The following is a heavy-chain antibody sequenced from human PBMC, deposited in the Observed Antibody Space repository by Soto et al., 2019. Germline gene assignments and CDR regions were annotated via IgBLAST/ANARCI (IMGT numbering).Heavy chain of an antibody. V-gene: IGHV4-34*01. D-gene: IGHD2-15*01. Sequence: PSETLSLTCAVYGGSFSGYYWSWIRQPPGKGLEWIGEINHSGSTNYNPSLKSRVTISVDTSKNQFSLKLSSVTAADTAVYYCARCFVATYYYYGMDVWGQGTTVTVSS. CDR3: ARCFVATYYYYGMDV. J-gene: IGHJ6*02. CDR1: GGSFSGYY. CDR2: INHSGST.